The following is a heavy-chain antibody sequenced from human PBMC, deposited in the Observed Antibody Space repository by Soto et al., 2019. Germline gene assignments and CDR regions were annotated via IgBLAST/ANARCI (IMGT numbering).Heavy chain of an antibody. CDR3: ARGVKYGAYSRWFDP. CDR2: MNPNSGNT. V-gene: IGHV1-8*01. CDR1: GYTFTSYD. Sequence: QVPLVQSGAEVKQPGASVKVSCKASGYTFTSYDINWVRQATGQGLEYLGWMNPNSGNTGYVQKFQGRVTMTRDTSISTAYMELSSLRSEDTAVYFCARGVKYGAYSRWFDPWGQGTLVTVSS. D-gene: IGHD4-17*01. J-gene: IGHJ5*02.